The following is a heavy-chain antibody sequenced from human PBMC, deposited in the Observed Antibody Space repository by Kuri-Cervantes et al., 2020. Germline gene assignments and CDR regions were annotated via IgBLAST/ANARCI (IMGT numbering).Heavy chain of an antibody. J-gene: IGHJ1*01. CDR2: IFWDEGK. V-gene: IGHV2-5*02. D-gene: IGHD3-10*01. CDR1: GFSLRSTGVG. CDR3: AHSSWFSNLQH. Sequence: SGPTLVKPTQTLTLTCTFSGFSLRSTGVGVGWIRQPPGKALEWLALIFWDEGKRYSPSLKSRLTISKDSSRNQVVLSLTNMDPVDTATYYCAHSSWFSNLQHWGQGTLVTVSS.